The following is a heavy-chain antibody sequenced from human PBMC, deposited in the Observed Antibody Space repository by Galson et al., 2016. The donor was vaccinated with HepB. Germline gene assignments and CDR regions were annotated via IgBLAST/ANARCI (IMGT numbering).Heavy chain of an antibody. CDR3: VRGQGADY. J-gene: IGHJ4*02. CDR1: GYGFTTYD. Sequence: SVKVSCKASGYGFTTYDVNWVRQSTGQGLEWMGWVNPKSGNAVYAQKFQGRVTMTRNTSISTAYLEVSSLRSEDTAVYYCVRGQGADYWGQGTLVTVSS. V-gene: IGHV1-8*01. CDR2: VNPKSGNA. D-gene: IGHD1-26*01.